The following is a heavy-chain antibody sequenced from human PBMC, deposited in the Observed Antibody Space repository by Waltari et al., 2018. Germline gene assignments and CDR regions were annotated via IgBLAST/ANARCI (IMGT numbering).Heavy chain of an antibody. CDR1: GYTFTSYA. V-gene: IGHV1-3*01. J-gene: IGHJ3*02. D-gene: IGHD3-16*01. CDR2: INAGNVNT. CDR3: ARVEGAAGLDI. Sequence: QVQLVQSGAEVKKPGASVKVSCKASGYTFTSYAMHWGRQAPGQRLEWMGWINAGNVNTKYSQKVQGRVTITSDTSASTAYMELSSLRSEDTAVYYCARVEGAAGLDIWGQGTMVTASS.